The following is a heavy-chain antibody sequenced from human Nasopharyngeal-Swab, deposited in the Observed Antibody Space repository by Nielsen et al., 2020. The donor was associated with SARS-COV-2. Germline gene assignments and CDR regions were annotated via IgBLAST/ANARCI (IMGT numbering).Heavy chain of an antibody. V-gene: IGHV1-18*01. CDR2: ISAYNGNT. CDR1: GYTFTSYG. Sequence: ASVKVSCKASGYTFTSYGISWVRQAPGQGLEWMGWISAYNGNTNYAQKLQGRVTMTTDTSTSTAYMELRSLRSDDTAAYYCARSVGPSATTGHGAFDIWGQGTMVTVSS. D-gene: IGHD1-14*01. J-gene: IGHJ3*02. CDR3: ARSVGPSATTGHGAFDI.